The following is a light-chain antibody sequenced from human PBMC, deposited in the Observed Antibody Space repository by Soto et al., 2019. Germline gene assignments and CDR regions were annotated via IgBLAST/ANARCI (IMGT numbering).Light chain of an antibody. Sequence: QSALTQPASVSGSPGQSITISCTGNSSDVGGYNYVSWYQQHPGKAPKLMIYDVSSRPSGVSDRFSGFKSGNTASLTISGLQAEDEADYYCSSYTSSSTYVFGTGTKVTVL. CDR2: DVS. V-gene: IGLV2-14*01. CDR1: SSDVGGYNY. CDR3: SSYTSSSTYV. J-gene: IGLJ1*01.